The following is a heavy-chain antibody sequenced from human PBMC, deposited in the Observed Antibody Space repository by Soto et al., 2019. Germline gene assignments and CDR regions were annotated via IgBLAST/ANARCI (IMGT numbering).Heavy chain of an antibody. J-gene: IGHJ6*02. Sequence: QVQLVESGGGVVQPGRSLRLSCAASGFTFSYHALNWVRQAPGKGLEWVAVISYDGDNKYIAEAVKGRLTISRDNPKNTVSLQMNSLRTEDTAMYFCARGTRTSAFSVMDVWGQGTTVTVSS. CDR2: ISYDGDNK. CDR3: ARGTRTSAFSVMDV. V-gene: IGHV3-30-3*01. D-gene: IGHD2-15*01. CDR1: GFTFSYHA.